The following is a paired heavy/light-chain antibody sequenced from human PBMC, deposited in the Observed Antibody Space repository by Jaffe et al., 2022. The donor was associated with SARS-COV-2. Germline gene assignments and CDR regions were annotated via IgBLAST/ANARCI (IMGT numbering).Light chain of an antibody. J-gene: IGKJ2*01. CDR3: QQYGGSPPVT. CDR2: GAS. CDR1: QSVSSPY. Sequence: EIVLTQFPGTLSLSPGERATLSCRASQSVSSPYLAWYQQRPGQAPRLLIYGASNRATGIPDRFSGSGSGTDFTLTISRLEPEDFAVYYCQQYGGSPPVTFGQGTKLEIK. V-gene: IGKV3-20*01.
Heavy chain of an antibody. J-gene: IGHJ5*02. V-gene: IGHV4-34*02. Sequence: QGQLQQWGAGLLKPSETLSLTCAVYDTSFTGYHWTWIRQSPGKGLEWIGEINHSGNTNYNPSLQSRVTMSADTSKNQFSLKLTSVTAADTAVYYCARRKIRNDYSDYVWFDPWGQGTLVTVSS. CDR2: INHSGNT. CDR1: DTSFTGYH. CDR3: ARRKIRNDYSDYVWFDP. D-gene: IGHD4-17*01.